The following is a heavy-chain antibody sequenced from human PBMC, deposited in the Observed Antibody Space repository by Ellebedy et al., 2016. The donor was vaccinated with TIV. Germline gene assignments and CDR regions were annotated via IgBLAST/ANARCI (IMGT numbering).Heavy chain of an antibody. V-gene: IGHV4-59*01. Sequence: SETLSLTCTVSGGSISSYYWSWIRQPPGKGLEWIGYIYYSGSTNYNPSLKSRVTISVDTSKNQFSLKLSSVTAADTAVYYCARDVGATTWADWGQGTLVTVSS. D-gene: IGHD1-26*01. CDR3: ARDVGATTWAD. CDR2: IYYSGST. J-gene: IGHJ4*02. CDR1: GGSISSYY.